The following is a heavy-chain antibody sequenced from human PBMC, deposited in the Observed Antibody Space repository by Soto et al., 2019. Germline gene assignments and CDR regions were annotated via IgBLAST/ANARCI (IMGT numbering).Heavy chain of an antibody. Sequence: GGSLRLSCAASGFTFSSYAMSWVRQAPGKGLEWVSAISGSGGSTYYADSVKGRFTISRDNSKNTLYLQMNSLRAEDTAVYYCAKLPTMVRGVIPPFDYWGQGTLVTVSS. CDR3: AKLPTMVRGVIPPFDY. J-gene: IGHJ4*02. CDR1: GFTFSSYA. CDR2: ISGSGGST. V-gene: IGHV3-23*01. D-gene: IGHD3-10*01.